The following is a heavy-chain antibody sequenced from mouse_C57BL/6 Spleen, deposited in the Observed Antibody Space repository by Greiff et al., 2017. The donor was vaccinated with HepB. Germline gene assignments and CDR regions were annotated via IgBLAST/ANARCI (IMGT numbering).Heavy chain of an antibody. Sequence: QVQLQQSGPGLVAPSQSLSITCTVSGFSLTSYGVHWVRQPPGKGLEWLVVIWSDGSTTYNSALKSRLSISKDNSKSQVFLKMNSLQTDDTAMYYCARSVYYDYGFYAMDYWGQGTSVTVSS. CDR3: ARSVYYDYGFYAMDY. CDR1: GFSLTSYG. CDR2: IWSDGST. D-gene: IGHD2-4*01. V-gene: IGHV2-6*03. J-gene: IGHJ4*01.